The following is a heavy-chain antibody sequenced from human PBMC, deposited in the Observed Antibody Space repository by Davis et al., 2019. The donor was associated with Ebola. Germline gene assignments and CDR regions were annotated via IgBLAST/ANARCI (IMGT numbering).Heavy chain of an antibody. CDR2: ISSSGSTI. CDR1: GFTFSDYC. V-gene: IGHV3-11*01. Sequence: GESLKISCAASGFTFSDYCMSWIRQAPGKGLEWVSYISSSGSTIYYADSVKGRFTISRDNAKNSLYLQMNSLRAEDTAVYYCARVPVYCSGGSCYDYWGQGTLVTVSS. D-gene: IGHD2-15*01. CDR3: ARVPVYCSGGSCYDY. J-gene: IGHJ4*02.